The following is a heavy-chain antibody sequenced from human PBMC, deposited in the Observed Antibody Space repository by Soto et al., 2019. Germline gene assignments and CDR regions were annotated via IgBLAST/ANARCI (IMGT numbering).Heavy chain of an antibody. D-gene: IGHD2-15*01. CDR2: ISGSGGST. J-gene: IGHJ4*02. Sequence: GGSLRLSCAASGFTFSSYAMSWVRQAPGKGLEWVSAISGSGGSTYYADSVKGRFTISRDNSKNTLYLQMNSLRAEDTAVYYCAKDVKKPIVVVVAATGEFDYWGQGTLVTVSS. V-gene: IGHV3-23*01. CDR1: GFTFSSYA. CDR3: AKDVKKPIVVVVAATGEFDY.